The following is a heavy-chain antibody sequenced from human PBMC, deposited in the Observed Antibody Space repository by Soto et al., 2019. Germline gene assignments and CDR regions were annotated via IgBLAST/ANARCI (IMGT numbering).Heavy chain of an antibody. CDR1: GFTFTSSA. Sequence: ASVKVSCKASGFTFTSSAVQWVRQARGQRLEWIGWIVVGSGNTNYAQKFQERVTITRDMSTSTAYMELSSLRSEDTAVYYCAAAYWGNFDWLLSSSPRRHYGMDVWGQGTTVTVSS. D-gene: IGHD3-9*01. CDR3: AAAYWGNFDWLLSSSPRRHYGMDV. J-gene: IGHJ6*02. CDR2: IVVGSGNT. V-gene: IGHV1-58*01.